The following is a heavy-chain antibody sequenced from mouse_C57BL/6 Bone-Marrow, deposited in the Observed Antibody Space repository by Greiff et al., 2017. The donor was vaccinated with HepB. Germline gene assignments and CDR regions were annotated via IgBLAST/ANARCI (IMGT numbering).Heavy chain of an antibody. Sequence: EVKLVESGPGMVKPSQSLSLTCTVTGYSITSGYDWHWIRHFPGNKLEWMGYISYSGSTNYNPSLKSRISITHDTSKNHFFLKLNSVTTEDTATYYCARDPLLCFMDYWGQGTSVTVSS. V-gene: IGHV3-1*01. CDR1: GYSITSGYD. CDR3: ARDPLLCFMDY. D-gene: IGHD2-10*01. J-gene: IGHJ4*01. CDR2: ISYSGST.